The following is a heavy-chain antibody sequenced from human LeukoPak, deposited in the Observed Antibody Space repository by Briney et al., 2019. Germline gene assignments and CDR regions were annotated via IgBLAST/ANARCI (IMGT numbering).Heavy chain of an antibody. Sequence: GASVKVSCKASGYTFTSYDINWVRQATGQGLEWMGWMNPNSGNTGYAQKFQGRVTITRNTAISTAYMELSSLRSEDTAVYYCARGLRYYYYMDVWGKGTTVTVSS. CDR3: ARGLRYYYYMDV. CDR1: GYTFTSYD. V-gene: IGHV1-8*03. J-gene: IGHJ6*03. CDR2: MNPNSGNT.